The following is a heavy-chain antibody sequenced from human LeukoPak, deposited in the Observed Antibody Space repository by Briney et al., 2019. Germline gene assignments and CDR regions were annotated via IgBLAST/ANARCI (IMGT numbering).Heavy chain of an antibody. CDR2: ISGSGGST. CDR1: GLTFTNYA. J-gene: IGHJ3*02. CDR3: AKPSGRSITRIVVRDAFDI. D-gene: IGHD3-22*01. V-gene: IGHV3-23*01. Sequence: QTGMSLRLSCAASGLTFTNYAMSWVRQAPGKGLEWVSAISGSGGSTYYADSVKGRFTISRDNSKNTLYLQMNSLRAEDTAVYYCAKPSGRSITRIVVRDAFDIWGQGTMVTVSS.